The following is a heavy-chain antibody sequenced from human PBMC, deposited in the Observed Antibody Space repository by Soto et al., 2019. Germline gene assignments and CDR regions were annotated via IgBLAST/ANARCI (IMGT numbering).Heavy chain of an antibody. V-gene: IGHV3-30*03. D-gene: IGHD2-21*01. Sequence: QVQLAESGGGVGLPGRSLRLSCATSGFVSNDYDIHWVRQAPGKGLAWLASISYDGTNKYYVESVRGRFTISRDNSTNPLSVQLNCVGAEETDVYYCSREIKGGLDAWGPGDLVTVSS. J-gene: IGHJ5*01. CDR2: ISYDGTNK. CDR3: SREIKGGLDA. CDR1: GFVSNDYD.